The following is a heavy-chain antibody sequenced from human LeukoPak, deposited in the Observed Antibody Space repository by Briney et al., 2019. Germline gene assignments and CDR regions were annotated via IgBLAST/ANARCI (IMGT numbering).Heavy chain of an antibody. Sequence: TPSETLSLTCTVSNVSISSGSHYWNWIRQPAGKGLEWIGRIYAGGRSNYNPSLRSRVTISVDTSKNQFSLKLSSVTAADTAVYYCARTIGYCSGGSCYSGPLYYYYGMDVWGQGTTVTVSS. CDR1: NVSISSGSHY. CDR2: IYAGGRS. V-gene: IGHV4-61*02. CDR3: ARTIGYCSGGSCYSGPLYYYYGMDV. D-gene: IGHD2-15*01. J-gene: IGHJ6*02.